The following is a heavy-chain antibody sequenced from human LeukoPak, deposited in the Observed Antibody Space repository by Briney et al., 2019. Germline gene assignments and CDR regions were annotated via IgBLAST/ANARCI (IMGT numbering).Heavy chain of an antibody. CDR1: GFTVSSNY. Sequence: GGSLRLSCAASGFTVSSNYMSWVRQAPGKGLEWVSVIYSGGDTYYVDSVKGRFTISRDNSKNTLYLQMNSLRAEDTAVYYCARLGMIQAYSTEDYWGQGTLVTVSS. CDR3: ARLGMIQAYSTEDY. V-gene: IGHV3-53*01. CDR2: IYSGGDT. J-gene: IGHJ4*02. D-gene: IGHD6-13*01.